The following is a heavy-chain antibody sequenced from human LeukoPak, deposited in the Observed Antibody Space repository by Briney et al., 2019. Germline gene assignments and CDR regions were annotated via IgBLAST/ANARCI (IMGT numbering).Heavy chain of an antibody. Sequence: SETLSLTCTVSGGSISSSSYYWGWIRQPPGKGLEWIGSIYFSGFTYYNPSLKSRVTISVDTSKNQFSLKLSSVTAADTAVYYCARVEPVGYSYAYLASYFDYWGQGTLVTVSS. CDR1: GGSISSSSYY. CDR2: IYFSGFT. J-gene: IGHJ4*02. V-gene: IGHV4-39*07. CDR3: ARVEPVGYSYAYLASYFDY. D-gene: IGHD5-18*01.